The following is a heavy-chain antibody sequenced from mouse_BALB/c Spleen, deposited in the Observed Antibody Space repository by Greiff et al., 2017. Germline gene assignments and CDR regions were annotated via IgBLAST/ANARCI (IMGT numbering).Heavy chain of an antibody. CDR1: GYTFTSYW. CDR2: INPSTGYT. Sequence: QVQLKQSGAELAKPGASVKMSCKASGYTFTSYWMHWVKQRPGQGLEWIGYINPSTGYTEYNQKFKDKATLTADKSSSTAYMQLSSLTSEDSAVYYCARSGGSSYWFAYWGQGTLVTVSA. CDR3: ARSGGSSYWFAY. J-gene: IGHJ3*01. D-gene: IGHD1-1*01. V-gene: IGHV1-7*01.